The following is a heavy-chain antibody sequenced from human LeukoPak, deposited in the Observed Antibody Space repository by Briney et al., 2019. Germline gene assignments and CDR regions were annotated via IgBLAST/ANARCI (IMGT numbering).Heavy chain of an antibody. J-gene: IGHJ3*02. CDR3: ASGRAGYNLGAFDI. V-gene: IGHV4-59*06. CDR2: VYYSGST. Sequence: SETLSLTCTVSGGSISSYYWSRIRQHPGKGLEWIGYVYYSGSTYYNPSLKSRVTISVDTSKNQFSLKLTSVTAADTAVYYCASGRAGYNLGAFDIWGQGTMVTVSS. D-gene: IGHD5-24*01. CDR1: GGSISSYY.